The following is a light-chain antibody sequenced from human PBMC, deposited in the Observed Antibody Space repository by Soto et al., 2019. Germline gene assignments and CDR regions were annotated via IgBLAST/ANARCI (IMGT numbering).Light chain of an antibody. J-gene: IGLJ2*01. CDR2: SNN. Sequence: QSVLTQPPSASGTPGQRVTISCSGSSSNIASNYVYWYQQLPGPAPKLLIYSNNQRPSGFPDRFSGSKSGTSASLAISGLRSEDEADYHCEAWDDRISALVFGGGTKLTVL. V-gene: IGLV1-47*02. CDR3: EAWDDRISALV. CDR1: SSNIASNY.